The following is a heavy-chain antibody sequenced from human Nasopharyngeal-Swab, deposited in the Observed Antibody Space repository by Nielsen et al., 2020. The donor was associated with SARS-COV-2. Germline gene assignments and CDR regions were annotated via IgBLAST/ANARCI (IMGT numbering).Heavy chain of an antibody. CDR2: IYNSGST. V-gene: IGHV4-4*02. J-gene: IGHJ6*03. Sequence: WIRQPPGKGLEWIGEIYNSGSTNYNPSLKSRVTISVDKSKNQFSLKLSSVTAADTAVYYCARVSILKVVVVGYYYYMDVWGKGTTVTVSS. CDR3: ARVSILKVVVVGYYYYMDV. D-gene: IGHD2-15*01.